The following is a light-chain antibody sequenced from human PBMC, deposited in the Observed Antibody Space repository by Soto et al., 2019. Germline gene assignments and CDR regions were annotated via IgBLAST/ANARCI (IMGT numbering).Light chain of an antibody. Sequence: QSALTQPASVSGSPGQSITISCTGTSSDVGGYNYVSWYQQHPGKAPKLMIYEVSSRPSGVSNRFSGSKSGNTASLTISGLQAEDEADYYCSSYTSSSIDDVFGTGTKVTVL. CDR2: EVS. CDR1: SSDVGGYNY. V-gene: IGLV2-14*01. J-gene: IGLJ1*01. CDR3: SSYTSSSIDDV.